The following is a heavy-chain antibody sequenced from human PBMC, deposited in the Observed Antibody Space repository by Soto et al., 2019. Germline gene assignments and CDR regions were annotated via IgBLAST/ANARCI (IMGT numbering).Heavy chain of an antibody. CDR3: AKVSGWFGELDY. V-gene: IGHV3-23*01. D-gene: IGHD3-10*01. CDR2: ISGSGGST. J-gene: IGHJ4*02. CDR1: GFTFSSYA. Sequence: EVQLLESGGGLVQPGGSLRLSCAASGFTFSSYAMSWVRQAPGKGLEWVSAISGSGGSTYYADSVKGRFTISRDNSKNALDLQRNSLRAEYTAVYSCAKVSGWFGELDYGGQGTLVTVSS.